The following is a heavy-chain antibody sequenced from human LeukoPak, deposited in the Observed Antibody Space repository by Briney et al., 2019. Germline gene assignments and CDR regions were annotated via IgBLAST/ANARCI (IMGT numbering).Heavy chain of an antibody. CDR1: GFTFNNYG. Sequence: PGGSLRLSCAASGFTFNNYGMHWVRQAPGKGPEWVALISYDGSDAYYADSVKGRFTISRDNSKNTLFLQMISLRPDDTAVYYCAKSHANSGTYHSFFDYWGQGTLVTVSS. V-gene: IGHV3-30*18. CDR2: ISYDGSDA. CDR3: AKSHANSGTYHSFFDY. J-gene: IGHJ4*02. D-gene: IGHD1-26*01.